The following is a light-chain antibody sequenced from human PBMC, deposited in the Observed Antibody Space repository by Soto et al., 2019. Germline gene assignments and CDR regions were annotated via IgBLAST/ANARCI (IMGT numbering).Light chain of an antibody. CDR3: PQRSDWPPLT. CDR1: QRVSRF. V-gene: IGKV3-11*01. Sequence: EIVLTQSPATLSLSPGERATLSCRASQRVSRFLAWYQQKPGQAPRLLIYDASDRATGIPARFSGSGSGTDFTLPISSLEPVDIAVYYCPQRSDWPPLTFGGGTKVEIK. CDR2: DAS. J-gene: IGKJ4*01.